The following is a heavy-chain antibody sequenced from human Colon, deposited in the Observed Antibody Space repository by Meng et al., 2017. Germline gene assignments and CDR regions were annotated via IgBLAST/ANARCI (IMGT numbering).Heavy chain of an antibody. CDR1: GDSVSSNSAA. Sequence: QLHRQQPGPGVVNPSQTLSLTCAISGDSVSSNSAAWNWFRQSPSRGLEWLGRTYYRSKYYNDYALSVKSRITINPDTSKNQFSLQLNSVTPEDTAIYYCARDWGDVRGGFDFWGQGTLVTVSS. D-gene: IGHD3-10*02. CDR2: TYYRSKYYN. J-gene: IGHJ4*02. V-gene: IGHV6-1*01. CDR3: ARDWGDVRGGFDF.